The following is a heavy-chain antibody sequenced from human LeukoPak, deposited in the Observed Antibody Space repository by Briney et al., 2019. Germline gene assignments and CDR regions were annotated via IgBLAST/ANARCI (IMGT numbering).Heavy chain of an antibody. V-gene: IGHV3-20*04. CDR3: AKEGGTGTRFDY. D-gene: IGHD1-7*01. J-gene: IGHJ4*02. CDR2: INWNGGNT. Sequence: GGSLRLSCAASGFTFDDYGMSWVRQAPGKGLEWVSGINWNGGNTGYADSVKGRFTISRDNAKNSLYLQMNSLRAEDTAVYYCAKEGGTGTRFDYWGQGTLVTVSS. CDR1: GFTFDDYG.